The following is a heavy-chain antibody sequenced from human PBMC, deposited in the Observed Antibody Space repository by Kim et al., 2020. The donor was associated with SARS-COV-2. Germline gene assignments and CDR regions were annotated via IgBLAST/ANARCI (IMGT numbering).Heavy chain of an antibody. CDR2: ISYDGSNK. CDR1: GFTFSSYA. J-gene: IGHJ5*02. V-gene: IGHV3-30*04. D-gene: IGHD3-10*01. Sequence: GGSLRLSCAASGFTFSSYAMHWVRQAPGKGLEWVAVISYDGSNKYYADSVKGRFTISRDNSKNTLYLQMNSLRAEDTAVYYCATAMVRGVITGWFDPWG. CDR3: ATAMVRGVITGWFDP.